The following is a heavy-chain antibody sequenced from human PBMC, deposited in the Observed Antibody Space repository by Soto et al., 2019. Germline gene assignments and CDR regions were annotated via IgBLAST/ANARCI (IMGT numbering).Heavy chain of an antibody. CDR2: SA. Sequence: QVQLVQSGADVKKPGSSVKVSCKASGGTFSIYTISWVRQAPGQGLEWMGGSANSAQKCQGRITVTADESTSTVYLELSSLTSEDTAVYYCAREGPPDIAWFDPWGQGTLVSVAS. CDR1: GGTFSIYT. CDR3: AREGPPDIAWFDP. J-gene: IGHJ5*02. D-gene: IGHD2-15*01. V-gene: IGHV1-69*01.